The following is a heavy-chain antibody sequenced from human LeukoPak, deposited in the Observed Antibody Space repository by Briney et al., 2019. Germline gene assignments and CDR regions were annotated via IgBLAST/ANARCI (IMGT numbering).Heavy chain of an antibody. V-gene: IGHV3-7*01. Sequence: PGGSLRLSCAASGFTFSSYWMTWVRQAPGKGLEWVANIKNDGSEKNYVDSLKGRFTISRDNAKNSLYLQMNSLRAEDTAVYYCARIPNAYAFDCWGQGTLVTVSS. CDR2: IKNDGSEK. CDR1: GFTFSSYW. D-gene: IGHD2-21*01. J-gene: IGHJ4*02. CDR3: ARIPNAYAFDC.